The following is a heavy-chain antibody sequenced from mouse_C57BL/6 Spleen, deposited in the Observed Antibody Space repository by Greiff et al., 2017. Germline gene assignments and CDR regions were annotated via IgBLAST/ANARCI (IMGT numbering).Heavy chain of an antibody. CDR3: ARDPGPGAMDY. CDR1: GFTFSSYA. V-gene: IGHV5-4*01. Sequence: EVQLQESGGGLVKPGGSLKLSCAASGFTFSSYAMSWVRQTPEKRLEWVATISDGGSYTYYPDNVKGRFTSSRDNAKNNLYLQMSHLKSEDTAMXYCARDPGPGAMDYWGQGTSVTVSS. J-gene: IGHJ4*01. CDR2: ISDGGSYT. D-gene: IGHD3-3*01.